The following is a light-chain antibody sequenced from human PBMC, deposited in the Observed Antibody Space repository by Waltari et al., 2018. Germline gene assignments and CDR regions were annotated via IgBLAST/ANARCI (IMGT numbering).Light chain of an antibody. CDR1: QSLGNTY. J-gene: IGKJ4*01. CDR2: DAS. V-gene: IGKV3-20*01. Sequence: EIVLTQSPGTLSLSPGESASLSCRASQSLGNTYLAWYQQKPGQAPRLLIFDASRRATGIPDRFSGSGSGTDVTLTISRLEPEDFAVYFCQKYGRTPRPFGGGTKVEI. CDR3: QKYGRTPRP.